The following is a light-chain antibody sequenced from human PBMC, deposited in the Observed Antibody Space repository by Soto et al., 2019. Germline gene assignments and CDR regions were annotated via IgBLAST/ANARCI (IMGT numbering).Light chain of an antibody. Sequence: DIVMTQSPDSLAVSLGERATINCKSSQSVLYSSNNKNYLTWYQQKPGQPPKLLIYWASIRESGVPDRFSGSGSGTDFTLTISSLQAEDAAVYYCQQYYSGHTFGQGTKVEIK. CDR2: WAS. CDR1: QSVLYSSNNKNY. J-gene: IGKJ2*01. V-gene: IGKV4-1*01. CDR3: QQYYSGHT.